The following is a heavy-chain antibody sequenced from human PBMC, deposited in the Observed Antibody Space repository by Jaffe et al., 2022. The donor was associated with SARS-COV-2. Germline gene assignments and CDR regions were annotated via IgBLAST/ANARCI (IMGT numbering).Heavy chain of an antibody. Sequence: QVQLQESGPGLVKPSQTLSLTCTVSGGSISSGGYYWSWIRQHPGKGLEWIGYIYYSGSTYYNPSLKSRVTISVDTSKNQFSLKLSSVTAADTAVYYCARSPYYGSGSYFLGGTHYYYYGMDVWGQGTTVTVSS. CDR2: IYYSGST. V-gene: IGHV4-31*03. CDR3: ARSPYYGSGSYFLGGTHYYYYGMDV. CDR1: GGSISSGGYY. D-gene: IGHD3-10*01. J-gene: IGHJ6*02.